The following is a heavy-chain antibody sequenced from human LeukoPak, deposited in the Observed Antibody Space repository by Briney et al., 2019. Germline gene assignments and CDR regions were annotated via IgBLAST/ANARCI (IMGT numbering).Heavy chain of an antibody. D-gene: IGHD6-19*01. J-gene: IGHJ4*02. CDR2: INPSGGST. CDR1: GYSFTSYY. CDR3: ARGTVAGIRWFDY. V-gene: IGHV1-46*01. Sequence: ASVKVSCKASGYSFTSYYIHWVRLAPGQGLEWMGVINPSGGSTRYAQKFQDRVTMTRDMSTSTVYMELSSLRSEDTAVYYCARGTVAGIRWFDYWGQGTLVTVSS.